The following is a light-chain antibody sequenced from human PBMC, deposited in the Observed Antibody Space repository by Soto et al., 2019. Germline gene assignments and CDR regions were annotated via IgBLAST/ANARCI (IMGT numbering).Light chain of an antibody. Sequence: AIQMTQSPSSLSASVGDRVTITCRASQGIRNDLGWYQQKPGKAPKLLIYAASSLQSGVPSRFSGSGSVTDFTLAITSLQPEDFATYYCLQHYNFSWTFGQGTKVDI. CDR3: LQHYNFSWT. CDR2: AAS. CDR1: QGIRND. V-gene: IGKV1-6*01. J-gene: IGKJ1*01.